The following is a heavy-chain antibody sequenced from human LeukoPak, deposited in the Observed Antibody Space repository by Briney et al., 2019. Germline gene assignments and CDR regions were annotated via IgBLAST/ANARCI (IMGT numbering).Heavy chain of an antibody. J-gene: IGHJ4*02. V-gene: IGHV4-59*08. D-gene: IGHD3-9*01. CDR3: ARHVWLQPFDY. Sequence: SETLSLTCSVSGGSMNSYYWSWIRQSPGKGLEWIGYIYYSGSTNYNPSLKSRVTISVDTSKNQFSLKLSSVTAGDTAVYYCARHVWLQPFDYWGQGTLVTVSS. CDR1: GGSMNSYY. CDR2: IYYSGST.